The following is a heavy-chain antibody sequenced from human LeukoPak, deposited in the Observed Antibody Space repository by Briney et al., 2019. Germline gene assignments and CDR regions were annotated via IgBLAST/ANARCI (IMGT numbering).Heavy chain of an antibody. CDR2: IYYSGST. CDR3: ARRGSKSGWFDP. CDR1: GGSISSYY. J-gene: IGHJ5*02. D-gene: IGHD2-15*01. V-gene: IGHV4-59*08. Sequence: SETLSLTCTVSGGSISSYYWSWIRQPPGKGLEWIGYIYYSGSTYYNPSLKSRVTISVDTSKNQFSLKLSSVTAADTAVYYCARRGSKSGWFDPWGQGTLVTVSS.